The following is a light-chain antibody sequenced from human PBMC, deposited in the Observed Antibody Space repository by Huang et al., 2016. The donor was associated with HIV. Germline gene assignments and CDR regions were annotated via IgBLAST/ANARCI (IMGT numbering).Light chain of an antibody. V-gene: IGKV1-17*03. CDR3: LQHNSLPYT. CDR1: QGISNY. Sequence: DIQMTQSPSAMSASVGDRVAITCRASQGISNYLAWFQQKPGKVPERLIFAASSLQSGVPSRFSGSGSGTEFTLTISSLQPEDFATYYCLQHNSLPYTFGQGTKLEIK. CDR2: AAS. J-gene: IGKJ2*01.